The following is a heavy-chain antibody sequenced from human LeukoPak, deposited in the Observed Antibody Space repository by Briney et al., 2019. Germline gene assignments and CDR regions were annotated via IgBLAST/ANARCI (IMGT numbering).Heavy chain of an antibody. CDR2: ISSSGSTI. J-gene: IGHJ4*02. V-gene: IGHV3-48*03. CDR3: ARALLSSTVTPHFDY. Sequence: GGSLRLSCAASGFTFSSYEMNWVRQAPGKGLEWVSYISSSGSTIYYADSVKGRFTISRDNAKNSLYLQMNSLRAEDTAVYYCARALLSSTVTPHFDYWRQGTLVTVSS. CDR1: GFTFSSYE. D-gene: IGHD4-17*01.